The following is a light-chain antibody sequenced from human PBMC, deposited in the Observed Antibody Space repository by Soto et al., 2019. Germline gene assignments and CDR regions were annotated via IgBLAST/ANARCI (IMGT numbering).Light chain of an antibody. CDR3: SSYTSSSTPYV. CDR1: SSDVGGYNY. CDR2: EVS. V-gene: IGLV2-14*01. Sequence: QSALTQPASVSGSPGQSITISCTGTSSDVGGYNYVSWYQQHPGKAPKLMIYEVSNRPSGVSNRFSGSKSGNTASLTISGLQGEDVADYYCSSYTSSSTPYVFGTGTKVTVL. J-gene: IGLJ1*01.